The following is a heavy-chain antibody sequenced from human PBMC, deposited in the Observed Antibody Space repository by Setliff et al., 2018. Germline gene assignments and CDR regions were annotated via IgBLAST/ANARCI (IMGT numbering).Heavy chain of an antibody. CDR2: ISPSGST. V-gene: IGHV4-61*09. CDR3: ARAPPNRYSGSYEYFYMDV. D-gene: IGHD1-26*01. Sequence: SETLSLTCSVSGASITSGGFYWTWIRQPAGKGLEWIGHISPSGSTTYNPSLKTRVTISADTSKNQFSLKVSSVTAADTAVYYCARAPPNRYSGSYEYFYMDVWGKGTTVTVSS. CDR1: GASITSGGFY. J-gene: IGHJ6*03.